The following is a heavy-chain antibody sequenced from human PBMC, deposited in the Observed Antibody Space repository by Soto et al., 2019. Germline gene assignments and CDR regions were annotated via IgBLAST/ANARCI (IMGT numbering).Heavy chain of an antibody. V-gene: IGHV3-21*01. CDR3: AGMFYYGPGNYYNDVY. J-gene: IGHJ4*02. CDR1: GFPFSDFS. D-gene: IGHD3-10*01. Sequence: PGGSLRLSCAASGFPFSDFSMSWVRQAPGKGLEWVSSIISSGNYISYADSVKGRFTISRDIAKNSLYLQMNSLRAEDTAVYYRAGMFYYGPGNYYNDVYWVQGTLVTVSS. CDR2: IISSGNYI.